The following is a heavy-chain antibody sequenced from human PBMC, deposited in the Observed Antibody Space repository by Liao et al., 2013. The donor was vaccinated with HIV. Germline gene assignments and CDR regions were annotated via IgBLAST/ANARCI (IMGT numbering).Heavy chain of an antibody. CDR3: TRGVRYSSLFDL. V-gene: IGHV4-39*07. D-gene: IGHD3-9*01. Sequence: QLQLQESGPGLVKPSETLSLTCTVSGGSISSNNDFWGWIRQPPGKGLEWIGSIYFSGSTYYNPSLRSRVTISVDTSTNQFSLKLNSVTAADTAIYFCTRGVRYSSLFDLWGQGTRVTVSS. CDR1: GGSISSNNDF. CDR2: IYFSGST. J-gene: IGHJ4*02.